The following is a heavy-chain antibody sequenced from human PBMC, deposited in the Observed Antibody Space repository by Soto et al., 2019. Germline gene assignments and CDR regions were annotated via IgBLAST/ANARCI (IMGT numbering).Heavy chain of an antibody. J-gene: IGHJ6*02. Sequence: QLQLQESGPGLVKPSETLSLTCTVSGGSISSSSYYWGWIRQPPGKGLEWIGSIYYSGSTYYNPSLKSRVTISVDTSKNQFSLKLSSVTAADTAVYYCASPALSRFLEWSGYENAYGMDVWGQGTTVTVSS. D-gene: IGHD3-3*01. CDR3: ASPALSRFLEWSGYENAYGMDV. V-gene: IGHV4-39*01. CDR1: GGSISSSSYY. CDR2: IYYSGST.